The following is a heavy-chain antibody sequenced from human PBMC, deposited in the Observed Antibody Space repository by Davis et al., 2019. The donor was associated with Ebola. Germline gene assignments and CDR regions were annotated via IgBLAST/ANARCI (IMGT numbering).Heavy chain of an antibody. CDR1: GGSVSSGHYY. CDR3: ARRNYYYYMDV. Sequence: PSETLSLTCTVSGGSVSSGHYYWSWIRQPPGKGLQWIGYIYYTGYTDYNPSLKSRVTISVDTSKNQFSLKLSSVTAADTAVYYCARRNYYYYMDVWGKGTTVTVSS. V-gene: IGHV4-61*01. CDR2: IYYTGYT. J-gene: IGHJ6*03.